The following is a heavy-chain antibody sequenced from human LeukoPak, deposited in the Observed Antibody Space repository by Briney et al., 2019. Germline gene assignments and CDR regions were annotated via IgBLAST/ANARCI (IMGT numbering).Heavy chain of an antibody. V-gene: IGHV3-53*01. CDR2: IYSSGNT. CDR1: GFTVSTNY. J-gene: IGHJ5*02. CDR3: ARVPYGGSSGS. D-gene: IGHD2-15*01. Sequence: GGSLRLSCAASGFTVSTNYMTWVRQAPGKGLEWVSVIYSSGNTHYADSVKGRFTISRDNSKNTLYLQMNSLRAEDTAVYYCARVPYGGSSGSWGQGTLVTVSS.